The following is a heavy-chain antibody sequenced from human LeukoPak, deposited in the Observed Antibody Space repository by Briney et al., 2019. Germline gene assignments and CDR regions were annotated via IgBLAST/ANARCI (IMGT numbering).Heavy chain of an antibody. CDR2: IYSSGYT. D-gene: IGHD1/OR15-1a*01. CDR1: GGATRSHY. V-gene: IGHV4-4*07. Sequence: SETLSLTCTVSGGATRSHYWNWIRQPAGKGLEWIGRIYSSGYTNDNPFLKSRINMSVDMSKNQFSLRLNSVTAADPAVYYCARGEHSVDSWGQGMLVTVSS. J-gene: IGHJ4*02. CDR3: ARGEHSVDS.